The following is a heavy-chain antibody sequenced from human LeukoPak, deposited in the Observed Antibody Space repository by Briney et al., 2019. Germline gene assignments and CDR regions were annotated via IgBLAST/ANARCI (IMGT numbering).Heavy chain of an antibody. Sequence: ASVKVSCKASGYTFTGYYMHWVRQAPGQGLEWMGWINPNSGGTNYAQKFQGRVTMTRDTSISTAYMELSRLRSDDTAVYYCARARGILWFGYDAFDIWGQGTIVTVSS. V-gene: IGHV1-2*02. CDR2: INPNSGGT. CDR1: GYTFTGYY. CDR3: ARARGILWFGYDAFDI. D-gene: IGHD3-10*01. J-gene: IGHJ3*02.